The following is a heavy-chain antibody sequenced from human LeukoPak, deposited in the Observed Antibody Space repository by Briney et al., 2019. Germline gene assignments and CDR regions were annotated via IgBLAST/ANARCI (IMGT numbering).Heavy chain of an antibody. CDR3: ARAPPLLLWFGELSAGAFDI. CDR2: IYTSGKT. CDR1: GGSISSGIYY. J-gene: IGHJ3*02. V-gene: IGHV4-61*02. D-gene: IGHD3-10*01. Sequence: SQTLSLTCTVSGGSISSGIYYWSWIRQPAGKGLEWIGRIYTSGKTDYNPSLKSRVTISVDTSKNQFSLKLSSVTAADTAVYYCARAPPLLLWFGELSAGAFDIWGQGTMVTVSS.